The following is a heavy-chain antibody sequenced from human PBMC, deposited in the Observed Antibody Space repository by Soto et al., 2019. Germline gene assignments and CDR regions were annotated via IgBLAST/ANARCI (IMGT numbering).Heavy chain of an antibody. CDR3: ARDCSGGSCYDRAYWYFDL. CDR2: IYYSGST. CDR1: GGSXSXGSYY. D-gene: IGHD2-15*01. V-gene: IGHV4-61*01. J-gene: IGHJ2*01. Sequence: QXQLXXSGPGLVKPSETLSLTCTVSGGSXSXGSYYWSWIRQPPGKGLEWIGXIYYSGSTNYNPPIKSRVTTSVDTSKNQFSLKLSSVTAADTAVYYCARDCSGGSCYDRAYWYFDLWGRGTLVTVSS.